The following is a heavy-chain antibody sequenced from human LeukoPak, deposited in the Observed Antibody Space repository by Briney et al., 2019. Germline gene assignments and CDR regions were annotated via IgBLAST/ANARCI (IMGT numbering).Heavy chain of an antibody. V-gene: IGHV3-7*01. D-gene: IGHD3-10*01. CDR3: ARDLYYGSGSYTVFDY. CDR1: GFTFSTYA. Sequence: PGGSLRLSCAASGFTFSTYAMHWVRQAPGKGLEWVANIKQDGSEKYYVDSVKGRFTISRDNAKNSLYLQMNSLRAEDTAVYYCARDLYYGSGSYTVFDYWGQGTLVTVSS. CDR2: IKQDGSEK. J-gene: IGHJ4*02.